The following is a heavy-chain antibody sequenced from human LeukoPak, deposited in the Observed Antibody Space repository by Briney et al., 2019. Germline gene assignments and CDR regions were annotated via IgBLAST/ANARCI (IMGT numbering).Heavy chain of an antibody. CDR2: ISYDGSNK. CDR1: GFTFSSYA. J-gene: IGHJ3*02. V-gene: IGHV3-30-3*01. CDR3: ARDSLLWFGELLSTENAFDI. Sequence: PGGSLSLSCAASGFTFSSYAMHWVRQAPGKGLEWMAVISYDGSNKYYADSVKGRFTISRDNSKNTLYLQMNSLRAEDTAVYYCARDSLLWFGELLSTENAFDIWGQGTMVTVSS. D-gene: IGHD3-10*01.